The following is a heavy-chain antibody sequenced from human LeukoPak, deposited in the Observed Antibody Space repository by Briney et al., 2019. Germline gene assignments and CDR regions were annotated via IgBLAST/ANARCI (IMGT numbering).Heavy chain of an antibody. D-gene: IGHD4-17*01. J-gene: IGHJ6*03. CDR3: ARASSWATVTTVRYYYYYMDV. Sequence: GGSLRLSCAASGFTFSDYYMSWIRQAPGKGLEWISYITPSGSAIYYADSVKGRFAISRDNSKKSLFLQMDSLRAEDTAVYYCARASSWATVTTVRYYYYYMDVWGKGTTVTIS. CDR2: ITPSGSAI. CDR1: GFTFSDYY. V-gene: IGHV3-11*01.